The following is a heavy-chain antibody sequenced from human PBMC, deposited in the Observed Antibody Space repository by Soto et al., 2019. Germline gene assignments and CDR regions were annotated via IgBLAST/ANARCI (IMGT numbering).Heavy chain of an antibody. CDR2: ISAYNGNT. CDR1: GYTFTSYG. V-gene: IGHV1-18*01. D-gene: IGHD3-10*01. CDR3: VVSTGVRGVPHTFFDY. J-gene: IGHJ4*02. Sequence: QVQLVQSGAEVKKPGASVKVSCKASGYTFTSYGISWVRQAPGQGLEWMGWISAYNGNTNYAQTLQGRVTMTTDTSTSTAYMELRSLRSDDTAVYYCVVSTGVRGVPHTFFDYWGQGTLVTVSS.